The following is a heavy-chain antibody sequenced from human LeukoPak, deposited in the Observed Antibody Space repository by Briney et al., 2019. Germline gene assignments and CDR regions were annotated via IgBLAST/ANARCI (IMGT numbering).Heavy chain of an antibody. J-gene: IGHJ4*02. CDR1: GGSISSYY. D-gene: IGHD3-10*01. Sequence: PSETLSLTCTVSGGSISSYYWSWIRQPPGKGLEWIGYIYYSGSTNYNPSLKSRVTISVDTSKNQFSLKLSSVTAADTAVYYCARGKRITMVRGSPLDYWGQGTLVTVSS. CDR2: IYYSGST. CDR3: ARGKRITMVRGSPLDY. V-gene: IGHV4-59*01.